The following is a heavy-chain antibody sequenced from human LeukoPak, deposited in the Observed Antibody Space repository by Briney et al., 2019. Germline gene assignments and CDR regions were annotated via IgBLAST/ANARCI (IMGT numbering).Heavy chain of an antibody. J-gene: IGHJ5*02. CDR2: IKQDGSEK. V-gene: IGHV3-7*01. CDR3: ARDLRGPYGSGSYYNGVRFDP. D-gene: IGHD3-10*01. CDR1: GFTFSSYW. Sequence: GGSLRLSCAASGFTFSSYWMSWVRQAPGKGLEWVANIKQDGSEKYYVDSVKGRFTISRDNAKNSLYLQMNSLRAEDTAVYYCARDLRGPYGSGSYYNGVRFDPWGQGTLVTVSS.